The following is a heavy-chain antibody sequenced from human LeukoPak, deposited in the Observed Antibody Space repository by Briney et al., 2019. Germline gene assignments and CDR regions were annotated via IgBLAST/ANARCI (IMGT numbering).Heavy chain of an antibody. D-gene: IGHD1/OR15-1a*01. Sequence: PGGSLRLSCAASGFTFSSYEMNWVRQAPGKGLEWVSYISSSGSTIYYADSVKGRFTISRDNAKNSLYLQMNSLRAEDTAVYYCARDNNRGWFDPWGQGTLVTASS. CDR1: GFTFSSYE. V-gene: IGHV3-48*03. CDR2: ISSSGSTI. J-gene: IGHJ5*02. CDR3: ARDNNRGWFDP.